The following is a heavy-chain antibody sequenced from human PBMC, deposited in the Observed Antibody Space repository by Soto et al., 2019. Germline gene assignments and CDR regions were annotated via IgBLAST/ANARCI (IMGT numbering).Heavy chain of an antibody. D-gene: IGHD1-26*01. CDR1: GFSLSTSGVG. V-gene: IGHV2-5*02. CDR2: IYWDDDK. CDR3: AHKGWELHTHDAFDI. J-gene: IGHJ3*02. Sequence: QITLKESGPTLVKPTQTLTLTCTFSGFSLSTSGVGVGWIRQPPGKALEWLALIYWDDDKRYSPSLKSRLTNTKDLSTNQVVLTTTTMDPVDTATYYCAHKGWELHTHDAFDIWGQGTMVTVSS.